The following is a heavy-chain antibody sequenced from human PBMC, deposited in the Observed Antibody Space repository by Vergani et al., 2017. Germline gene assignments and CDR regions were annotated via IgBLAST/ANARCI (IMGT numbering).Heavy chain of an antibody. CDR3: ARGMTTETTDLDGFDI. CDR1: GITFWKFG. D-gene: IGHD4-17*01. V-gene: IGHV3-9*01. CDR2: ISWNSGAV. J-gene: IGHJ3*02. Sequence: EVDLVESGGGLAQPGGSLRLSCEASGITFWKFGMHWVRQGPGKGLEWVSGISWNSGAVDYADSVRGRFTLTRDDSKNTLHLQMNSLRPEDTAVYYCARGMTTETTDLDGFDIWGQGTMVSVSS.